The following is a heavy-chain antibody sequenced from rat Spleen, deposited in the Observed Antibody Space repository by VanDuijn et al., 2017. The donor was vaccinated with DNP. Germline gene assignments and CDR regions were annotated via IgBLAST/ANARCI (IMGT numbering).Heavy chain of an antibody. CDR1: GFTFRNYG. Sequence: EVQLVESGGGLVQPGRSLKLSCVASGFTFRNYGMAWVRQAPTKDLEWVASVNPDGDKSYYRDSVKGRFTVSRDNAKNTLYLQMNSLRSEDMATYYCIRWNSGHFDYWGQGVMVTVSS. CDR2: VNPDGDKS. CDR3: IRWNSGHFDY. J-gene: IGHJ2*01. V-gene: IGHV5S13*01. D-gene: IGHD4-3*01.